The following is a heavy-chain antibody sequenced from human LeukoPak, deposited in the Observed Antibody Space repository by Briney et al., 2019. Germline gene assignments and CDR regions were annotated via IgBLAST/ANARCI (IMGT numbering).Heavy chain of an antibody. J-gene: IGHJ4*02. CDR1: GLSFSSFA. CDR3: ARASWVSSTDAVR. V-gene: IGHV3-23*01. Sequence: GGSLRLSCAASGLSFSSFAMSWVRQVPARGLEWVSSIRGNGETIYADSVKGRFTLSSDSSRNTVYFQLNNLRVEDTAIYYCARASWVSSTDAVRWGQGTLVTVSS. D-gene: IGHD3-16*01. CDR2: IRGNGET.